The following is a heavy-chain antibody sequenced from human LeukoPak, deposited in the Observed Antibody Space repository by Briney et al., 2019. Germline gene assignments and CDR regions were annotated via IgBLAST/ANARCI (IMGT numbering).Heavy chain of an antibody. J-gene: IGHJ4*02. CDR3: ARNSGYGNFDY. CDR1: GFTCSSYS. D-gene: IGHD5-12*01. Sequence: GGSLRLSCAASGFTCSSYSMNWVRQAPGKGLEWVSYISSSSSTIYYADSVKGRFTISRDNAKNSLYLQMNSLRAEDTAVYYCARNSGYGNFDYWGQGTLVTVSS. V-gene: IGHV3-48*01. CDR2: ISSSSSTI.